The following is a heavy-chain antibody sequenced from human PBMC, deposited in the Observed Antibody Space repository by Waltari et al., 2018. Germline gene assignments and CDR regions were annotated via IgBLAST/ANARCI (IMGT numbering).Heavy chain of an antibody. Sequence: GSTNYNPSLKSRVTISVDTSKNQFSLKLSSVTAADTAVYYCARDGGAGFGYWGQGTLVTVSS. D-gene: IGHD3-16*01. V-gene: IGHV4-59*01. CDR2: GST. J-gene: IGHJ4*02. CDR3: ARDGGAGFGY.